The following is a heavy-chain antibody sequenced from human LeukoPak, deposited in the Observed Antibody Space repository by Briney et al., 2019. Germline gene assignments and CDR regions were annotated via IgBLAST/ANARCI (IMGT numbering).Heavy chain of an antibody. CDR3: AKENLVVVPAGMEG. J-gene: IGHJ4*02. D-gene: IGHD2-2*01. Sequence: PGGSLRLSCAASGFTFSSYGMHWVRQAPGKVLEWVAFIRSDGSNKYYADSVKGRFTISRDNSKNTLYLQMNSLRAEDTAVYYCAKENLVVVPAGMEGWGQGTLVTVYS. V-gene: IGHV3-30*02. CDR2: IRSDGSNK. CDR1: GFTFSSYG.